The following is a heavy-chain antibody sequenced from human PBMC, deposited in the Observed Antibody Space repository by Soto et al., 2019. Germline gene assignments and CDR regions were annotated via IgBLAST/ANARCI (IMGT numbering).Heavy chain of an antibody. CDR2: MNLGSVDT. J-gene: IGHJ5*02. Sequence: ASVKVCCKASGYSFTNNDVTWLRQATGQGLEWMGWMNLGSVDTGYAQNFQGRVTMTRDISTATAYVELCSLNSDVTAIYYRARMSTFCSLNWFDPSRQGTLVTVSS. D-gene: IGHD3-10*02. CDR3: ARMSTFCSLNWFDP. V-gene: IGHV1-8*01. CDR1: GYSFTNND.